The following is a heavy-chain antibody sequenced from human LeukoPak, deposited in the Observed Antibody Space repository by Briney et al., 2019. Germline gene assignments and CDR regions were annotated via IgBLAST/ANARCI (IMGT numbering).Heavy chain of an antibody. CDR1: GFTFSDYY. CDR3: ARDRHLYYYDSSGYYVDAFDI. V-gene: IGHV3-11*01. D-gene: IGHD3-22*01. CDR2: ISSSGSTI. J-gene: IGHJ3*02. Sequence: GGSLRLSCAASGFTFSDYYMSWIRQAPGKGLEWVSYISSSGSTIYYADSVKGRFTISRDNAKNSLYLQMNSLRAEDTAVYYCARDRHLYYYDSSGYYVDAFDIWGQGTMVTVSS.